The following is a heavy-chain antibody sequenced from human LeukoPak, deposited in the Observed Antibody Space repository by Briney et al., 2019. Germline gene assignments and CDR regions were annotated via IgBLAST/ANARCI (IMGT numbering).Heavy chain of an antibody. V-gene: IGHV4-39*07. D-gene: IGHD2-2*03. J-gene: IGHJ3*02. CDR1: GGSISSSTYY. CDR3: AREMDQVMDDAFDS. CDR2: IFYSGNT. Sequence: SETLSLTCTVSGGSISSSTYYWGWIRQPPGKGLEWIGGIFYSGNTFYNPSLRSRVTISVDTSKNQFSLDLRSVTAADTAVYYCAREMDQVMDDAFDSWGQGTMVTVSS.